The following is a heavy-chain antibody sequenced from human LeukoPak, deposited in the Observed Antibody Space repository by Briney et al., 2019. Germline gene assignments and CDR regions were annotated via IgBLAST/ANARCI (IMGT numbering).Heavy chain of an antibody. D-gene: IGHD3-10*01. J-gene: IGHJ4*02. CDR3: ASLDYYGSGSYQLPDY. V-gene: IGHV4-59*01. CDR2: IYYSGST. CDR1: GGSISSYY. Sequence: SETLSLTCTVSGGSISSYYWSWIRQPPGKGLEWIGYIYYSGSTNYNPSLKSRVTISVDTSKNQFSLKLSSVTAADTAVYYCASLDYYGSGSYQLPDYWGQGTLVTVSS.